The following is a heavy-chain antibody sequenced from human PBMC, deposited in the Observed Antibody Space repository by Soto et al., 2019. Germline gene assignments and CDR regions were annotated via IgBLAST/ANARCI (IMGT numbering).Heavy chain of an antibody. D-gene: IGHD6-19*01. CDR1: GFTVSSHY. CDR2: IQSGGST. V-gene: IGHV3-66*01. J-gene: IGHJ6*02. CDR3: AKGGGIAVAIYYYGMDV. Sequence: GGSLRLSCAASGFTVSSHYMNWVRQAPGKGLEWVSLIQSGGSTFYADSVKGRFTISRDNSKNTLYLQMNSLRAEDTAVYYCAKGGGIAVAIYYYGMDVWGQGTTVTVS.